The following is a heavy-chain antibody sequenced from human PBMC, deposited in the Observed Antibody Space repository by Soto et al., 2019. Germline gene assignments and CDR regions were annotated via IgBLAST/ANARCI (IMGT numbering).Heavy chain of an antibody. Sequence: SETLSLTCAAYGGSFSGYYWSWIRQPPGKGLEWIGEINHSGSTNYNPSLKSRVTISVDTSKNQFSLKLSSVTAADTAVYYCARGSYGNRYYYYYYMDVWGKGTTVTVSS. V-gene: IGHV4-34*01. CDR1: GGSFSGYY. D-gene: IGHD4-17*01. CDR3: ARGSYGNRYYYYYYMDV. J-gene: IGHJ6*03. CDR2: INHSGST.